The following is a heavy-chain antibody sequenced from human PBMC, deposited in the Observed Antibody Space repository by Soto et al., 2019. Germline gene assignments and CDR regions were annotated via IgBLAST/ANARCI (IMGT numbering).Heavy chain of an antibody. Sequence: GGSLRLSCAASGFTFSSYAMHWVRQAPGKGLEWVAVISYDGSNKYYADSVKGRFTISRDNSKNTLYLQMNSLRAGDTAVYYCARDWYVVVAATNYYYYGMDVWGQGTTVTVSS. CDR1: GFTFSSYA. V-gene: IGHV3-30-3*01. CDR3: ARDWYVVVAATNYYYYGMDV. J-gene: IGHJ6*02. CDR2: ISYDGSNK. D-gene: IGHD2-15*01.